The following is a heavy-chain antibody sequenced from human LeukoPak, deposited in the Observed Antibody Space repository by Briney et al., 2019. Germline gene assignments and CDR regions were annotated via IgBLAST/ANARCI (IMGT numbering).Heavy chain of an antibody. CDR1: GGSISSSSYY. CDR2: IYYSGST. V-gene: IGHV4-39*01. D-gene: IGHD3-10*01. CDR3: ARRLKTAYYYGSGSYYNPPYNWFDP. Sequence: SETLSLTCTVSGGSISSSSYYWGWIRQPPGKGLEWIGSIYYSGSTYYNPSLKSRVTISVDTSKNQFSLKLSSVPAADTAVYYCARRLKTAYYYGSGSYYNPPYNWFDPWGQGTLVTVSS. J-gene: IGHJ5*02.